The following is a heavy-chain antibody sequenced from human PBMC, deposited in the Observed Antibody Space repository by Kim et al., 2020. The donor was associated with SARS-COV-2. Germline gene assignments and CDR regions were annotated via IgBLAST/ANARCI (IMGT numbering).Heavy chain of an antibody. Sequence: EESLKISCKGSGYSFTSYWISWVRQMPGKGLEWMGRIDPSDSYTNYSPSFQGHVTISADKSISTAYLQWSSLKASDTAMYYCATYDFWSGPAFDYWGQGTLVTVSS. CDR3: ATYDFWSGPAFDY. CDR1: GYSFTSYW. J-gene: IGHJ4*02. V-gene: IGHV5-10-1*01. D-gene: IGHD3-3*01. CDR2: IDPSDSYT.